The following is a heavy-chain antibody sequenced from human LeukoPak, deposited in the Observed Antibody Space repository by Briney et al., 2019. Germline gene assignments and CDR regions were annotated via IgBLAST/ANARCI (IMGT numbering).Heavy chain of an antibody. D-gene: IGHD6-19*01. Sequence: ASVKVSCKASGGTFSSYAISWVRQAPGQGLEWMGGIIPIFGTANYAQKFQGRVTMTRDTSISTAYMELSRLRSDDTAVYYCARDKAGTRPLDYWGQGTLVTVSS. CDR3: ARDKAGTRPLDY. CDR2: IIPIFGTA. CDR1: GGTFSSYA. J-gene: IGHJ4*02. V-gene: IGHV1-69*05.